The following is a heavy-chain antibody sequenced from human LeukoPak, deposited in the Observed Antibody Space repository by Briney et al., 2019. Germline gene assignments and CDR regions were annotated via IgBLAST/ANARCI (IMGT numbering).Heavy chain of an antibody. V-gene: IGHV3-7*03. CDR1: GFTFSSYW. Sequence: GGSLRLSCAASGFTFSSYWMSWVRQAPGKGLEWVANIKQDGSEKYYVDSVKGRFTISRDNAKNSLFLQMNSLRAEDTAVYYCAKDRAGTSGTRRGIDYWGQGTLVTVSS. CDR3: AKDRAGTSGTRRGIDY. CDR2: IKQDGSEK. D-gene: IGHD3-10*01. J-gene: IGHJ4*02.